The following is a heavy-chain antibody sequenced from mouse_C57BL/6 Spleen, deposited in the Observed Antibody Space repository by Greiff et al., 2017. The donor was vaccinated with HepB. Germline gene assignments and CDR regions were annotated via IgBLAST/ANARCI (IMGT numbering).Heavy chain of an antibody. V-gene: IGHV5-17*01. CDR2: ISSGSSTI. J-gene: IGHJ1*03. D-gene: IGHD2-4*01. CDR3: ARYYDYDEDFDV. CDR1: GFTFSDYG. Sequence: EVKVVESGGGLVKPGGSLKLSCAASGFTFSDYGMHWVRQAPEKGLEWVAYISSGSSTIYYADTVKGRFTISRDNAKNTLFLQMTSLRSEDTAMYYCARYYDYDEDFDVWGTGTTVTVSS.